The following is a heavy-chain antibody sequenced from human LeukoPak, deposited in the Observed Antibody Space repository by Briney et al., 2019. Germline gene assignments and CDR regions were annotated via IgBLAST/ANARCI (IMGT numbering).Heavy chain of an antibody. Sequence: SETLSLTCAVSGGSISSNEWWSWVRQPPGKGLEWIGEIYQSGSTNYNPSLKSRVTTSVDKWKNQFSLKLTSVTAADTGVYYCARDLRYSTRWFYYGMDVWGQGTTVTVSS. CDR1: GGSISSNEW. J-gene: IGHJ6*02. CDR3: ARDLRYSTRWFYYGMDV. V-gene: IGHV4-4*02. D-gene: IGHD6-13*01. CDR2: IYQSGST.